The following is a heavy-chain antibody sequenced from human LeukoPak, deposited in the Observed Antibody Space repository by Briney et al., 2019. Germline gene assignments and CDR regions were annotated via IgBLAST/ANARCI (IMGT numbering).Heavy chain of an antibody. Sequence: SETLSLTCAVYGGSFSGYYWSWIRQPPGKGLEWIGEINHSGSTNYNPSLKSRVTISVDTSKNQFSLKLSSVTAADTAVYYCARGLQLLLRKDGFDYWGQGTLVTVSS. V-gene: IGHV4-34*01. D-gene: IGHD5-18*01. CDR2: INHSGST. CDR1: GGSFSGYY. CDR3: ARGLQLLLRKDGFDY. J-gene: IGHJ4*02.